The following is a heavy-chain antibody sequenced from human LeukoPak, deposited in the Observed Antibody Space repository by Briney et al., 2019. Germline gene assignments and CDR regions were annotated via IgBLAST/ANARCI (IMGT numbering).Heavy chain of an antibody. Sequence: PGESLRLSCAASGFTVSSYSMTWVRQSPGKGLEWVSGITVGGSDTYHADSVKGGFSSFSDNTKNTLYLQMNSLSAEDTDLYSCAKGSASSRPYYFDYWGQGILVTVSS. CDR2: ITVGGSDT. D-gene: IGHD3-16*01. V-gene: IGHV3-23*01. CDR3: AKGSASSRPYYFDY. CDR1: GFTVSSYS. J-gene: IGHJ4*02.